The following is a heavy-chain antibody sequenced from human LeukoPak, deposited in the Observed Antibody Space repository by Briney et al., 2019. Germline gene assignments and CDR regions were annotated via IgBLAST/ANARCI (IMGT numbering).Heavy chain of an antibody. CDR2: IYTSGST. CDR1: GGSISSGSYY. V-gene: IGHV4-61*02. Sequence: PSQTLSLTCTVSGGSISSGSYYWSWIRQPAGKGLEWIGRIYTSGSTNYNPSLKSRVTISVDTSKNQFSLKLSSVTAADTAVYYCARGRYDYVCGSYRFDYWGQGTLVTVSS. J-gene: IGHJ4*02. CDR3: ARGRYDYVCGSYRFDY. D-gene: IGHD3-16*02.